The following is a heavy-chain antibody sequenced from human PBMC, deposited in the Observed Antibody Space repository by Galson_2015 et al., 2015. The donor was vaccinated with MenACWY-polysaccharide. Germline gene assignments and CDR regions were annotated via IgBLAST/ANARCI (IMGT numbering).Heavy chain of an antibody. Sequence: SLRLSCAASGFTFSSYSMNWVRQAPGKGLEWVSSISSTAKYIHYADSVKGRFTISRDYAKNLLYLQMTGLSAEDTTVYYCTRDYYGDYVVDSWGQGTLVTVSS. CDR2: ISSTAKYI. CDR3: TRDYYGDYVVDS. V-gene: IGHV3-21*01. CDR1: GFTFSSYS. D-gene: IGHD4-17*01. J-gene: IGHJ4*02.